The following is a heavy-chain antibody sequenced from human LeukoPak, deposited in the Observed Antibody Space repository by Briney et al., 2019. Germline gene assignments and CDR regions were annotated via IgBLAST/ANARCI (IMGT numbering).Heavy chain of an antibody. D-gene: IGHD2-2*01. Sequence: GGSLRLSCAASGFTFSSYAMTWVRQAPGKGLEWVSGITGRSGSTYYADSVKGRFTISRDNSKNTLYLQMNSLRAEDTAVYHCARVIGYCSDTSCFEGNWGKGTLVTVSS. J-gene: IGHJ4*02. CDR3: ARVIGYCSDTSCFEGN. CDR2: ITGRSGST. CDR1: GFTFSSYA. V-gene: IGHV3-23*01.